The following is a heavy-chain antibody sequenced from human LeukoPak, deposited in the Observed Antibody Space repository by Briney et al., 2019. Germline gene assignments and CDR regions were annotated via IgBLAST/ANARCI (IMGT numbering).Heavy chain of an antibody. CDR1: GGSISSGDYY. V-gene: IGHV4-30-4*08. CDR2: IYYSGST. CDR3: ARDRASRHYFDY. D-gene: IGHD6-13*01. Sequence: SETLSLTCTVSGGSISSGDYYWSWIRQPPGKGLEWIGYIYYSGSTYYNPSLKSRVTISVDTSKNQFSLKLSSVTAADTAVYYCARDRASRHYFDYWGQGTLVTVSS. J-gene: IGHJ4*02.